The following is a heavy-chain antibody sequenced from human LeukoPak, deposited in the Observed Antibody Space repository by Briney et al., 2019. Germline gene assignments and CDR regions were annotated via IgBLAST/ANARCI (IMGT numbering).Heavy chain of an antibody. V-gene: IGHV3-23*01. D-gene: IGHD2-2*01. CDR1: GFTFSSYA. Sequence: PGGSLRLSCAASGFTFSSYAMSWVRQAPGKGLEWVSAISGSGGSTYYADSVKGRFTISRDNSKNTLYLQMNSLRAEDTAVYYCAKEAAVVPAAIAPYNWFDPWGQGTLVTVSS. CDR2: ISGSGGST. J-gene: IGHJ5*02. CDR3: AKEAAVVPAAIAPYNWFDP.